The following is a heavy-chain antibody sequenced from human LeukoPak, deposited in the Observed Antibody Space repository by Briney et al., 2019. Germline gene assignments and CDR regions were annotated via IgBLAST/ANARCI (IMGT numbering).Heavy chain of an antibody. CDR1: GLTFSSYT. V-gene: IGHV3-23*01. Sequence: GGSLRLSFSASGLTFSSYTMRSVRQAPGKGLEWVSAICGSGGSTYSADSVKGRFTISRDNSKNTLYLQMNSLRAEDTPVYYCAKNEPIYSYGNDYFDYWGQGTLVTVSS. CDR2: ICGSGGST. D-gene: IGHD5-18*01. CDR3: AKNEPIYSYGNDYFDY. J-gene: IGHJ4*02.